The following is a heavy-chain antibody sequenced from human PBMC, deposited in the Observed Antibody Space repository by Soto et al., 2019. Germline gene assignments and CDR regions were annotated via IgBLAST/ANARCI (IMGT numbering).Heavy chain of an antibody. Sequence: SETLSLICTVSGGSISSYYWSWIRQPPGKGLEWIGYIYYSGSTNYNPSLKRRVTISVDTSKNQFSLKLSSVTAADTAVYYCARSPGDFWSGYSLPYYYYYMDVWGKGTTVTVSS. CDR1: GGSISSYY. D-gene: IGHD3-3*01. CDR2: IYYSGST. CDR3: ARSPGDFWSGYSLPYYYYYMDV. J-gene: IGHJ6*03. V-gene: IGHV4-59*08.